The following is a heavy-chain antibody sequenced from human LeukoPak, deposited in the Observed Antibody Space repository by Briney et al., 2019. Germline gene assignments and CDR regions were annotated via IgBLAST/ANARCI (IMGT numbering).Heavy chain of an antibody. CDR1: NGSFSGFY. Sequence: PSETLSLSCTVYNGSFSGFYWSWIRQSPGKGLEWIGEINHVGNTNYNPSLKSRVTISVDTSKNQFSLKLGSVTAADTAVYFCARKSTGIQGAFAIWGRGTMVTVSS. J-gene: IGHJ3*02. CDR2: INHVGNT. CDR3: ARKSTGIQGAFAI. D-gene: IGHD1-1*01. V-gene: IGHV4-34*01.